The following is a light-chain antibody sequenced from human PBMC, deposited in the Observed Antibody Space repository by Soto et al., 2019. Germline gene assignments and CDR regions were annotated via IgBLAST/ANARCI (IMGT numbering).Light chain of an antibody. CDR3: MQGGHWPT. J-gene: IGKJ2*01. CDR2: KVS. Sequence: DVVMTQSPLSLPVTLGQPASISCRSSQSLVSSNGNTYLNWFQQRPGQSPRRLVYKVSNRDSGVQDRFSGSGSGTDFTLNISRVEPEDVGVYYCMQGGHWPTFGQGTKLEIK. V-gene: IGKV2-30*01. CDR1: QSLVSSNGNTY.